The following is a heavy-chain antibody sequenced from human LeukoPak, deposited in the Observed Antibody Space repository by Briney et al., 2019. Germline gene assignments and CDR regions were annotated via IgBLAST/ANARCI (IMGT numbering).Heavy chain of an antibody. Sequence: SETLSLTCTVSGGSISSGSYYWSWIRQPAGKGLEWIGRIYTSGSTNYNPSPKSRVTISVDTSKNQFSLKLSSVTAADTAVYYCAGGDITTLDYWGQGTLVTVSS. CDR3: AGGDITTLDY. CDR2: IYTSGST. CDR1: GGSISSGSYY. V-gene: IGHV4-61*02. J-gene: IGHJ4*02. D-gene: IGHD3-3*01.